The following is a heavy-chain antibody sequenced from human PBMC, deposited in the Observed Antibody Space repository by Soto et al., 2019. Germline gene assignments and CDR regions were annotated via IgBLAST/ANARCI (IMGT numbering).Heavy chain of an antibody. CDR2: ITPIPSIT. CDR1: GGTFNRYT. D-gene: IGHD4-17*01. Sequence: QVQLVQSGAEVKKPGSSVKVSCKPSGGTFNRYTITWVRQAPGQGLEWMGRITPIPSITNYAQKFQGRVTITADKATNTAYMDLTSLTSEDTAVYYCARGRDDYGGNSDWSFDLWGRGTLVTVSS. J-gene: IGHJ2*01. CDR3: ARGRDDYGGNSDWSFDL. V-gene: IGHV1-69*02.